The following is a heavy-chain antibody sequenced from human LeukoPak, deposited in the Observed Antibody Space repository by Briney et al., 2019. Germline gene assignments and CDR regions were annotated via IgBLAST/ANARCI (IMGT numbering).Heavy chain of an antibody. V-gene: IGHV1-2*02. CDR2: INPNSGAT. CDR3: ARLRATSWPTYYFDY. J-gene: IGHJ4*02. CDR1: GYTFTGYY. D-gene: IGHD2-2*01. Sequence: RASVKVSCKASGYTFTGYYMHWVRQAPGQGLEWMGWINPNSGATKYAQKFQGRVTMTRDISTITAYMDLSRLTSDDTAVYYCARLRATSWPTYYFDYWGQGTLVTVSS.